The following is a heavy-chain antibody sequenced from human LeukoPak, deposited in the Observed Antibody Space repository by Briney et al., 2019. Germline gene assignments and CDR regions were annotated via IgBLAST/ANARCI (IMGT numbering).Heavy chain of an antibody. V-gene: IGHV4-34*01. Sequence: SETLSLTCAVYGGSFSDYYWSWIRQPPGKGLEWIGEINHSGSTNYNPSLKSRVTISVDTSKNQFSLKLSSVTAADTAVYYCARGDYDKDDAFDIWGQGTMVTVSS. CDR2: INHSGST. CDR3: ARGDYDKDDAFDI. D-gene: IGHD3-22*01. CDR1: GGSFSDYY. J-gene: IGHJ3*02.